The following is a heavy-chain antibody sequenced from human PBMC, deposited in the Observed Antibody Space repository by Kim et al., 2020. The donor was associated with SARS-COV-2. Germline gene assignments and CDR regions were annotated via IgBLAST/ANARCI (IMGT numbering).Heavy chain of an antibody. CDR1: GFTFSSYS. V-gene: IGHV3-21*01. D-gene: IGHD4-17*01. CDR3: ARDYGDYYGMDV. CDR2: ISGSGSYI. Sequence: GGSLRLSCAASGFTFSSYSMNWVRQAPGKGLEWVSSISGSGSYIYYADSVKGRFTISRDNAKNSLYLQMNSLRVEDTAVYYCARDYGDYYGMDVWGQGTTVTVSS. J-gene: IGHJ6*02.